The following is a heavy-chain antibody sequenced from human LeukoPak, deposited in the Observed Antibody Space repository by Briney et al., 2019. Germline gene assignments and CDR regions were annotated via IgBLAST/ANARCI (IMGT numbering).Heavy chain of an antibody. CDR1: GFTFSSYA. CDR3: AKDRWVQGVILTLDY. J-gene: IGHJ4*02. V-gene: IGHV3-23*01. D-gene: IGHD3-10*01. CDR2: ISGSGGST. Sequence: PGGSLRLSCAASGFTFSSYAMSWVRQAPGKGLEWVSAISGSGGSTYYADSVKGRFTISRDSSKNTLYLQMNSLRAEDTAVYYCAKDRWVQGVILTLDYWGQGTLVTVSS.